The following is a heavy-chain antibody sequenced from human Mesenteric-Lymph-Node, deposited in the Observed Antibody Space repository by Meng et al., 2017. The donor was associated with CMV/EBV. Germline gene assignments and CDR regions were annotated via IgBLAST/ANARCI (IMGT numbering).Heavy chain of an antibody. CDR1: GFTFSDYY. CDR3: VRFSPGYYDFLTGYQKIPHFDY. Sequence: GGSLRLSCAASGFTFSDYYMSWIRQAPGKALEWVSYISSSGGAMYYADSVKGRFTISRDNAKNSLYLQMNSLRPEDTAVYYCVRFSPGYYDFLTGYQKIPHFDYWGQGTLVTVSS. J-gene: IGHJ4*02. D-gene: IGHD3-9*01. CDR2: ISSSGGAM. V-gene: IGHV3-11*01.